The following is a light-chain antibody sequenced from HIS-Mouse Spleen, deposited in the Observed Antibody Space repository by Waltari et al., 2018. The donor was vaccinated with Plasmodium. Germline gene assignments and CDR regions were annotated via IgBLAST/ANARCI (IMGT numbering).Light chain of an antibody. J-gene: IGLJ3*02. CDR2: GGS. Sequence: QSALTQPASVSGSPGQSITISCTGTSSDVGSYNLVPWYQQHPGKAPKPMIYGGSKRPSGVSNRFSGSKSGNTASLTISGLQAEDEADYYCCSYAGSSTFVFGGGTKLTVL. CDR1: SSDVGSYNL. V-gene: IGLV2-23*03. CDR3: CSYAGSSTFV.